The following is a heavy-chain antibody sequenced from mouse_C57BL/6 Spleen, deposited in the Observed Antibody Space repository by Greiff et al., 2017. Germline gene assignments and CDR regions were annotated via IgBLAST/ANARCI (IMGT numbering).Heavy chain of an antibody. D-gene: IGHD2-3*01. Sequence: QVQLQQSGAELVKPGASVKLSCKASGYTFTSYWMHWVKQRPGQGLEWIGMIHPNSGSTNYNEKFKSKATLTVDKSSSTAYMQLSSLTSEDSAVYYCARGPIYETMDYWGQGTSVTVSS. V-gene: IGHV1-64*01. J-gene: IGHJ4*01. CDR1: GYTFTSYW. CDR3: ARGPIYETMDY. CDR2: IHPNSGST.